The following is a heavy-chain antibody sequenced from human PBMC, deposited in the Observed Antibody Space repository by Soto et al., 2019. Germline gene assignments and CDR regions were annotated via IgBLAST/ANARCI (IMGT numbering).Heavy chain of an antibody. CDR3: SRVGYCCCGSCYWDYYYYGMDV. CDR2: IIPIFGTA. CDR1: GGTFSSYA. V-gene: IGHV1-69*13. D-gene: IGHD2-15*01. Sequence: SVKVSCKASGGTFSSYAISWVRQAPGQGLEWMGGIIPIFGTANYAQKFQGRVTITADESTSTAHMELSRLRSEDTAVYYCSRVGYCCCGSCYWDYYYYGMDVWGQGTTVTVSS. J-gene: IGHJ6*02.